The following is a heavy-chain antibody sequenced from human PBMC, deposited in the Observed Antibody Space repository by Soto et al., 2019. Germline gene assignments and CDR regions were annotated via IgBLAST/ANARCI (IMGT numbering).Heavy chain of an antibody. Sequence: GGSLRLSCAASGFTFSSYAMSWVRQAPGKGLEWVSAISGSGGSTYYADSVKGRFTISRDNSKNTLYLQMNSLRAEDTAVYYCAKVLRYFDWLYPHDAFDIWGQGTMVTVSS. CDR3: AKVLRYFDWLYPHDAFDI. CDR1: GFTFSSYA. J-gene: IGHJ3*02. D-gene: IGHD3-9*01. CDR2: ISGSGGST. V-gene: IGHV3-23*01.